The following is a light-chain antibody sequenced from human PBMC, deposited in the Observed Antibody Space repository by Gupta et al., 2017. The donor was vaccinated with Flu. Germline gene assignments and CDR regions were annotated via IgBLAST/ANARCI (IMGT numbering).Light chain of an antibody. CDR3: QVWDSSSDSVV. V-gene: IGLV3-21*02. Sequence: SYVLTQPPSVSVAPGQTARITWGGNNIGSKSVHWYQQKPVQAPVLVVYDDSDRPSGIPERFSGSNSGNTATLTISRVEAGDEADYYCQVWDSSSDSVVFGGGTKLTVL. CDR1: NIGSKS. J-gene: IGLJ2*01. CDR2: DDS.